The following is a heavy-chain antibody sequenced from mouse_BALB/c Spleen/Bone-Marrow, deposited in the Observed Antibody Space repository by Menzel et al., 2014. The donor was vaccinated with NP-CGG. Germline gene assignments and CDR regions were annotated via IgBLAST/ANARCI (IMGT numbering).Heavy chain of an antibody. J-gene: IGHJ3*01. D-gene: IGHD2-4*01. V-gene: IGHV5-9-2*01. CDR3: ARHAYYDQTEVSFVY. Sequence: EVQRVESGGGLVKSGGSLKLSCAASGFSFSNYGMSWVRQTPEKRLEWVATISGDGRYTFYSDSVKGRCTISRDNAKNNLYLQLSSLRSEDTALYYCARHAYYDQTEVSFVYWGQGTLVTVSA. CDR1: GFSFSNYG. CDR2: ISGDGRYT.